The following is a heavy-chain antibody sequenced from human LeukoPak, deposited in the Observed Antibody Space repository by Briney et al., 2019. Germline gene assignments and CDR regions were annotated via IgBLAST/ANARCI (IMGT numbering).Heavy chain of an antibody. Sequence: GGSLRLSCAASGFTFSSYAMSWVRQAPGKGLEWVSAFSGSGGSTYYADSVKGRFTISRDNSKNTLFLQMNSLRAEDTAVYYCAKDRCSGTSCYLFDYWGQGTLVTVSS. CDR2: FSGSGGST. CDR1: GFTFSSYA. J-gene: IGHJ4*02. V-gene: IGHV3-23*01. CDR3: AKDRCSGTSCYLFDY. D-gene: IGHD2-2*01.